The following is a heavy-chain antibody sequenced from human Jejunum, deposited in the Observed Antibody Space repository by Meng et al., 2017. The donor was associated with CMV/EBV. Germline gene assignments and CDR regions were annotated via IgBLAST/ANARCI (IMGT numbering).Heavy chain of an antibody. V-gene: IGHV4-59*01. CDR1: DAPISSYC. CDR2: ISYGGST. D-gene: IGHD1-1*01. J-gene: IGHJ6*02. Sequence: DAPISSYCGGWVRPHPGAGLVWIGFISYGGSTSSNPSRDSRVTMSADTSRNQVSMNLKSVTAADTGVYYCARFSATGAYYYGMDVWGQGTTVTVSS. CDR3: ARFSATGAYYYGMDV.